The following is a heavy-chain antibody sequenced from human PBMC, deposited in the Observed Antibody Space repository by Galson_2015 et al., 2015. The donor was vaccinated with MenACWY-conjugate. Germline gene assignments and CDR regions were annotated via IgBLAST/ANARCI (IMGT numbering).Heavy chain of an antibody. CDR3: ARKSGSRSYYEASFDY. J-gene: IGHJ4*02. V-gene: IGHV4-31*03. CDR1: GGSIRSGGYY. CDR2: IYYSGST. Sequence: TLSLTCTVSGGSIRSGGYYWSWIRQHPGKGLEWIGFIYYSGSTYHNPSLKSRLTMSVDTSRNQFSMDLRSVTAADTAVYYCARKSGSRSYYEASFDYWGQGTLVTVSS. D-gene: IGHD3-10*01.